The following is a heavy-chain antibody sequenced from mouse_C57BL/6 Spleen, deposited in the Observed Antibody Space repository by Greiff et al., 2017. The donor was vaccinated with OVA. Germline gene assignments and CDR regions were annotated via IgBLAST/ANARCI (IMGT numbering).Heavy chain of an antibody. CDR2: IHPNSGST. CDR1: GYTFTSYW. D-gene: IGHD1-1*01. V-gene: IGHV1-64*01. Sequence: QVQLQQPGAELVKPGASVKLSCKASGYTFTSYWMHWVKQRPGQGLEWIGMIHPNSGSTNYNEKFKSKATLTVDKSSSTAYMQLSSLTSEDSAVYYCARSYYYGSGTYWGQGTLVTVSA. CDR3: ARSYYYGSGTY. J-gene: IGHJ3*01.